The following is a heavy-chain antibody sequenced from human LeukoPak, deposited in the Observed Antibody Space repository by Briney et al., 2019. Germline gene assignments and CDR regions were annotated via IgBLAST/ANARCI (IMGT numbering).Heavy chain of an antibody. CDR1: GYTFTSYG. Sequence: ASVKVSCKASGYTFTSYGISWVRQAPGQGLEWMGWISAYNGNTNYAQKLQGRVTMTTDTYTSTAYMELRSLRSDETAVYYCARFGRKKQWLVRVLDYFDYWGQGTLVTVSS. J-gene: IGHJ4*02. D-gene: IGHD6-19*01. CDR2: ISAYNGNT. V-gene: IGHV1-18*01. CDR3: ARFGRKKQWLVRVLDYFDY.